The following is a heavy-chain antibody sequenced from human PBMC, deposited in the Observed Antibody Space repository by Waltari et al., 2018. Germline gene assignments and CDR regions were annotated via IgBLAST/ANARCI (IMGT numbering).Heavy chain of an antibody. V-gene: IGHV5-51*01. CDR1: GYSFTSSW. CDR3: ATHRSRSSYYYYGMDV. Sequence: EVPLVQSGAEVKKPGEALKISCQGSGYSFTSSWIGWVRQMPGKGLEWMGIIYPGDSDTRYSPSFQGQVTISADKSISTAYLQWSSLKASDTAMYYCATHRSRSSYYYYGMDVWGQGTTVTVSS. CDR2: IYPGDSDT. J-gene: IGHJ6*02. D-gene: IGHD6-19*01.